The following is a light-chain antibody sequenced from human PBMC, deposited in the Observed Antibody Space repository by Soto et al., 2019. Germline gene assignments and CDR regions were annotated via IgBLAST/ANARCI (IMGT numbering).Light chain of an antibody. CDR2: SNN. CDR3: EAWDDSLNGYV. CDR1: SSNIGSNT. Sequence: SLLTIPPSASGTPGQRVHISCSVSSSNIGSNTVNWYQQLPGTAPKLLIYSNNQRPSGVPDRFSGSKSGTSASLAISGLQSEDEADYYCEAWDDSLNGYVFGTGNKVTV. V-gene: IGLV1-44*01. J-gene: IGLJ1*01.